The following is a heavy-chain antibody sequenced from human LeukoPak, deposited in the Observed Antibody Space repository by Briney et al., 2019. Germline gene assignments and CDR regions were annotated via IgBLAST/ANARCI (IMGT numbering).Heavy chain of an antibody. J-gene: IGHJ4*02. CDR2: ITSTGDDI. CDR3: ASDIVATSGDF. D-gene: IGHD5-12*01. Sequence: GGSLRLSCAASGFTFSDYYMSWIRQAPGKGLEWVVYITSTGDDIYYADSVKGRFTISRDNAKNALFLRMNSLRVEDTATYYCASDIVATSGDFWGQGTLVSVSS. CDR1: GFTFSDYY. V-gene: IGHV3-11*01.